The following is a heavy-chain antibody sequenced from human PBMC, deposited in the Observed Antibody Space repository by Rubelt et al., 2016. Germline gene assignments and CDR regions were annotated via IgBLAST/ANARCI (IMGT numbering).Heavy chain of an antibody. D-gene: IGHD6-13*01. CDR3: GRGNSWYPL. V-gene: IGHV5-10-1*03. J-gene: IGHJ4*02. CDR2: IDPSDSYI. CDR1: GYNFTTYW. Sequence: EVQLVQSGAEVKKPGESLRISCKGSGYNFTTYWISWVRQTPGKGLEWMGRIDPSDSYINYSPTFQGNVTSSADKSISTAYLQWSSLKASDTDMYYCGRGNSWYPLWGQGTLVTVSS.